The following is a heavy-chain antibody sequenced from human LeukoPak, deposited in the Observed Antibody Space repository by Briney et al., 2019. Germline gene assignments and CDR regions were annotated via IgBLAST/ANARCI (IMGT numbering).Heavy chain of an antibody. Sequence: SETLSLTCAVYGGSFSGYYWSWIRQPPGKGLEWIGEINHSGSTNYNPSLKSRVTISVDTSKNQFSLKLSSVTAADTAVYYCARDVPWYYYDSSGSVDAFDIWGQGTMVTVSS. CDR3: ARDVPWYYYDSSGSVDAFDI. CDR2: INHSGST. CDR1: GGSFSGYY. J-gene: IGHJ3*02. V-gene: IGHV4-34*01. D-gene: IGHD3-22*01.